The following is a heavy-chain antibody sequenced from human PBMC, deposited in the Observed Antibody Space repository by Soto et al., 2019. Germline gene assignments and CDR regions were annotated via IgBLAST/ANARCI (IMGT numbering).Heavy chain of an antibody. CDR2: VHHSWGS. V-gene: IGHV4-59*08. Sequence: PSETLSLTCTVSGASITTHYWSWIRQPPGKGMEWIGYVHHSWGSTYNPSLQSRVAISLDTSKSQFSLKLSSVTAADTAVYYCARHDREARAFDIWGQGTMVTVSS. CDR1: GASITTHY. J-gene: IGHJ3*02. CDR3: ARHDREARAFDI. D-gene: IGHD1-26*01.